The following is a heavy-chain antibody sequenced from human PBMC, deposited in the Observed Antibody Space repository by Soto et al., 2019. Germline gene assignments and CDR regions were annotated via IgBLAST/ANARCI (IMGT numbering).Heavy chain of an antibody. V-gene: IGHV1-69*08. Sequence: QVQLVQSGAEVKKPGSSVKVSCKASGGTFSSYTISWVRQAPGQGLEWMGRIIPILGIANYAQKFQGRVTITADKSTSNAYMELSSVRCEDTAVYYCARDPGLRGSYSNYYYFYGMDVWGQGTTVTVSS. CDR1: GGTFSSYT. D-gene: IGHD1-26*01. CDR2: IIPILGIA. J-gene: IGHJ6*02. CDR3: ARDPGLRGSYSNYYYFYGMDV.